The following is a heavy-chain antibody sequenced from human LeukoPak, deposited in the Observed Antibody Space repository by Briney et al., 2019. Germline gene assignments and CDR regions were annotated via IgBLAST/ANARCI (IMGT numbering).Heavy chain of an antibody. V-gene: IGHV3-48*03. CDR1: GFSFARSE. CDR3: ARAGDKGTANWYFDL. Sequence: GGCLRLSCAAAGFSFARSEMNSVRQAPGKGLEWISSSSMYYADSVKGRFTISRENAKQTLYLQMNSLRPEDTAVYYCARAGDKGTANWYFDLWGRGTLVTVSS. CDR2: SSM. D-gene: IGHD2-21*01. J-gene: IGHJ2*01.